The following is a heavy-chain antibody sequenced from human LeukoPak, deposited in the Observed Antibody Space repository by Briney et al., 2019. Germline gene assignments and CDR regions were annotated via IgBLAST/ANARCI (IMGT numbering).Heavy chain of an antibody. CDR1: GFTFSSYA. V-gene: IGHV3-23*01. J-gene: IGHJ4*02. D-gene: IGHD2-2*01. CDR2: ISGSGGST. CDR3: ATLTVRGVVPAAQFDY. Sequence: GGSLRLSCAASGFTFSSYAMSWVRQAPGKGLEWVSAISGSGGSTYYADSVKGRFTISRDNSKNTLYLQMNSLRAEDTAVYYCATLTVRGVVPAAQFDYWGQGTLVTVSS.